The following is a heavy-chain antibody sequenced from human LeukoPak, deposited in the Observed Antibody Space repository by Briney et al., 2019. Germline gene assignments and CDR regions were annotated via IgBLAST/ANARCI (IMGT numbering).Heavy chain of an antibody. Sequence: ASETLSPTCTGSGGPLSSGSYYWSWNRQPPGEALGWIWRIYSSGSTNYNPSLKSRVTISVDTSKNQFSLKLSSVTAADTAMYYCARELSPRDGKGYYFDYWGQGTLVTVSS. CDR1: GGPLSSGSYY. CDR2: IYSSGST. CDR3: ARELSPRDGKGYYFDY. V-gene: IGHV4-61*02. D-gene: IGHD2-21*02. J-gene: IGHJ4*02.